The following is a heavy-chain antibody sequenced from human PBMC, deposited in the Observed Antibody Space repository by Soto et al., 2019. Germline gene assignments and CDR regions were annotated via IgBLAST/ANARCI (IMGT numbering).Heavy chain of an antibody. Sequence: WGSLRLSCAASGFTFSSDAMHWVRQAPGKGLEWVAVISYDGSNKYYADSVKGRFTISRDNSKNTLYLQMNSLRAEDTAVYYCARGHCSGYYTQNYYYYGMEVLGQGPTVTV. CDR3: ARGHCSGYYTQNYYYYGMEV. CDR1: GFTFSSDA. V-gene: IGHV3-30-3*01. CDR2: ISYDGSNK. J-gene: IGHJ6*02. D-gene: IGHD3-3*01.